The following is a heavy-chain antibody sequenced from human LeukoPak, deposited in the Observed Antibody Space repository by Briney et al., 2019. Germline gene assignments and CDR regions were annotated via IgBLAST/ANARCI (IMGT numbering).Heavy chain of an antibody. V-gene: IGHV3-21*04. Sequence: GGSLRLSCAASGFTFSSYSMNWVRQAPGKGLEWVSSISSSSSYIYYADSVKGRFTISRDNAKNSLYLQMNSLRAEDTAVYYCARDITMVRGSRRSHFDYWGQGTLVTVSS. D-gene: IGHD3-10*01. CDR2: ISSSSSYI. J-gene: IGHJ4*02. CDR3: ARDITMVRGSRRSHFDY. CDR1: GFTFSSYS.